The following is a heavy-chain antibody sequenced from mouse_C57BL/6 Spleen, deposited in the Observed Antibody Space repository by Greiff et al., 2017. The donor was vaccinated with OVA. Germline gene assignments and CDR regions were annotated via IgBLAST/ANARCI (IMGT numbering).Heavy chain of an antibody. J-gene: IGHJ4*01. D-gene: IGHD1-1*01. V-gene: IGHV1-64*01. CDR3: ARSTYYYGSSGYAMDY. CDR2: IHPNSGST. Sequence: QVHVKQPGAELVKPGASVKLSCKASGYTFTSYWMHWVKQRPGQGLEWIGMIHPNSGSTNYNEKFKSKATLTVDKSSSTAYMQLSSLTSEDSAVYYCARSTYYYGSSGYAMDYWGQGTSVTVSS. CDR1: GYTFTSYW.